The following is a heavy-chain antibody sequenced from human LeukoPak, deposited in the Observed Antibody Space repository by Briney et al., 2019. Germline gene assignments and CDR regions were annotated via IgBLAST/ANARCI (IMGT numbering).Heavy chain of an antibody. D-gene: IGHD3-10*01. CDR3: ARVMVVAGGSGGFDY. J-gene: IGHJ4*02. Sequence: GGSLRLSCAASGFTLSSYSMSWVRQAPGKGLEWVSFISSSSSYMYYADSVKGRFTISRDNAKNSLYLQMNSLRAEDTAVYYCARVMVVAGGSGGFDYWGQGTLVTVSS. V-gene: IGHV3-21*01. CDR1: GFTLSSYS. CDR2: ISSSSSYM.